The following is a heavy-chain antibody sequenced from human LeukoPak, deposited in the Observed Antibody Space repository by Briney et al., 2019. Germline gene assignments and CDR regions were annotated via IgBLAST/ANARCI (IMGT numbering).Heavy chain of an antibody. CDR1: GFTFSDYY. CDR3: ARDAAYVTFDY. CDR2: ISSSGTTI. Sequence: GGSLRLSCAASGFTFSDYYMSWIRQAPGKGLEWLSYISSSGTTIYYADSVKGRFTISRDNAKNSLYLQMNSLRAEDTAVYYCARDAAYVTFDYWGQGTLVTVSS. D-gene: IGHD2-21*01. V-gene: IGHV3-11*04. J-gene: IGHJ4*02.